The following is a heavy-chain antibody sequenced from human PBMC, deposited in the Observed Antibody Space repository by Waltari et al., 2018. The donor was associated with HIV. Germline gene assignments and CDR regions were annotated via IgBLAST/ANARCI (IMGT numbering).Heavy chain of an antibody. D-gene: IGHD4-17*01. CDR3: ARDSEASTVTLKSSL. J-gene: IGHJ1*01. V-gene: IGHV3-21*01. Sequence: LVESGGGVVKRGRSLRLSCVGSGFSFNRDNMNWVGHIPGKRLEWVASISSVSSYIYYSNSVKDRFIVARDNDKRTLYLQMNRLTVADTAIYYCARDSEASTVTLKSSLWGRGTMVTVSS. CDR1: GFSFNRDN. CDR2: ISSVSSYI.